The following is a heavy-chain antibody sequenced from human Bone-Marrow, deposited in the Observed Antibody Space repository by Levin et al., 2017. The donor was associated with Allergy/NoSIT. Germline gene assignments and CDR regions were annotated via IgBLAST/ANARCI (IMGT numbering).Heavy chain of an antibody. J-gene: IGHJ3*02. CDR3: ARGGGIAASRDAFDI. V-gene: IGHV3-48*03. CDR2: ISSSGSTI. CDR1: GFTFSSYE. Sequence: PGGSLRLSCAASGFTFSSYEMNWVRQAPGKGLEWVSYISSSGSTIYYADSVKGRFTISRDNAKNSLYLQMNSLRAEDTAVYYCARGGGIAASRDAFDIWGQGTMVTVSS. D-gene: IGHD6-13*01.